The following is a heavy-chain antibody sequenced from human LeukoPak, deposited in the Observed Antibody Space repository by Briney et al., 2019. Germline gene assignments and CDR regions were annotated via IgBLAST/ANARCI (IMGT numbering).Heavy chain of an antibody. Sequence: ASVKVSCKASGYTFTSYDINWVRQATGQGLEWMGWMNPNSGNTGYAQKFQGRVTITRNTSISAAYMELSSLRSEDTAVYYCARGIYCGGDCYEDYYYMDVWGKGTTVTVSS. CDR1: GYTFTSYD. J-gene: IGHJ6*03. V-gene: IGHV1-8*03. CDR3: ARGIYCGGDCYEDYYYMDV. D-gene: IGHD2-21*01. CDR2: MNPNSGNT.